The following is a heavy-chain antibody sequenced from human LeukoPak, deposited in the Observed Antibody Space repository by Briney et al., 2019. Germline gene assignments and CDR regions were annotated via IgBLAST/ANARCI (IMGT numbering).Heavy chain of an antibody. CDR3: ARSPWFEEFSPNWFDP. D-gene: IGHD3-10*01. CDR1: GYIFTNYW. CDR2: IYPGDSDT. V-gene: IGHV5-51*01. Sequence: GESLKISCKGSGYIFTNYWIGWVRQMPGKGLEWMGIIYPGDSDTRHSPSFQGQVTISADKSISTAYLQWSSLKASDTAIYYCARSPWFEEFSPNWFDPWGQGTLVTVSS. J-gene: IGHJ5*02.